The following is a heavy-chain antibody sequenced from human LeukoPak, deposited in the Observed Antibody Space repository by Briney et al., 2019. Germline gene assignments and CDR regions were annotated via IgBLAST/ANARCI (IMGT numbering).Heavy chain of an antibody. J-gene: IGHJ4*02. V-gene: IGHV1-8*01. CDR2: MNPNSGNT. D-gene: IGHD5-12*01. CDR1: GYTFTSYD. Sequence: ASVKVSCKASGYTFTSYDINWVRQATGQGREWMGWMNPNSGNTGYAQKFQGRVTMTRNTSISTAYMELSSLRSEDTAVYYCARGWANGGYRRRYFDYWGQGTLVTVSS. CDR3: ARGWANGGYRRRYFDY.